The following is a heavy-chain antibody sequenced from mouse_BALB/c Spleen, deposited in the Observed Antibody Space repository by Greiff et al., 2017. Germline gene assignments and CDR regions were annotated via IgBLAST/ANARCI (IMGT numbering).Heavy chain of an antibody. D-gene: IGHD2-3*01. Sequence: VQLQQSGAELMKPGASVKISCKATGYTFSSYWIEWVKQRPGHGLEWIGEILPGSGSTNYNEKFKGKATFTADTSSNTAYMQLSSLTSEDSAVYYCARGGYYEGYAMDYWGQGTSVTVSS. CDR2: ILPGSGST. CDR1: GYTFSSYW. CDR3: ARGGYYEGYAMDY. V-gene: IGHV1-9*01. J-gene: IGHJ4*01.